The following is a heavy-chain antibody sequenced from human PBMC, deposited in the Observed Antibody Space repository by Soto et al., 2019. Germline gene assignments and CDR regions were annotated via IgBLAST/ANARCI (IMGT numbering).Heavy chain of an antibody. CDR1: GGTFSSYA. Sequence: QVQLVQSGAEVKKPGSSVKVSCKASGGTFSSYAISWVRQAPGQGLEWMGGIIPIFGTANYAQKFQGRVTITADESTSTAYMELSSLRSEDTAVYYCARGPWGYGDYGGYYYYGMDVWGQGTTVTVSS. CDR3: ARGPWGYGDYGGYYYYGMDV. J-gene: IGHJ6*02. D-gene: IGHD4-17*01. V-gene: IGHV1-69*01. CDR2: IIPIFGTA.